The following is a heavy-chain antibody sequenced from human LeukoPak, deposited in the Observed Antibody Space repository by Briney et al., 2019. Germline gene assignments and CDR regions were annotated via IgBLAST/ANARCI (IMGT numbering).Heavy chain of an antibody. D-gene: IGHD5-24*01. CDR3: AKATLATTYFDS. J-gene: IGHJ4*02. Sequence: QPGGSLRLSCAASGFTFSTYAMSWVRQAPGMGLEWVSAISGRGDTIFYADSVKGRFTVSRDNSKNTLYLQVNSLRAEDTAVYYCAKATLATTYFDSWGQGTLVTVSS. V-gene: IGHV3-23*01. CDR2: ISGRGDTI. CDR1: GFTFSTYA.